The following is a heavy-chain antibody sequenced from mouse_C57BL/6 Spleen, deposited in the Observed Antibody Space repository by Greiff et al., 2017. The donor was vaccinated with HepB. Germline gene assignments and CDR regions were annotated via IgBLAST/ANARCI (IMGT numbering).Heavy chain of an antibody. CDR2: IYPRDGST. V-gene: IGHV1-85*01. CDR1: GYTFTSYD. CDR3: ASSTTVVWDY. D-gene: IGHD1-1*01. J-gene: IGHJ2*01. Sequence: QVQLQQSGPELVKPGASVKLSCKASGYTFTSYDINWVKQRPGQGLGWIGWIYPRDGSTKYNEKFKGKATLTVDTSSSTAYMVLHSLTSEAAAVYFCASSTTVVWDYWGQGTTLTVSS.